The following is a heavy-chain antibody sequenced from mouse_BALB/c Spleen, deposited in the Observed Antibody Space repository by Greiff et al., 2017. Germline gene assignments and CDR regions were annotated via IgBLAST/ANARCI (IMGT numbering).Heavy chain of an antibody. D-gene: IGHD3-1*01. CDR2: ISYDGSN. CDR3: ASKRAYFDY. V-gene: IGHV3-6*02. Sequence: ESGPGLVKPSQSLSLTCSVTGYSITSGYYWNWIRQFPGNKLEWMGYISYDGSNNYNPSLKNRISITRDTSKNQFFLKLNSVTTEDTATYYCASKRAYFDYWGQGTTLTVSS. J-gene: IGHJ2*01. CDR1: GYSITSGYY.